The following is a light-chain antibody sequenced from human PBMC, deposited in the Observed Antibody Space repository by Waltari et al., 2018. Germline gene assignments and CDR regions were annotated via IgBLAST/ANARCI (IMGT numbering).Light chain of an antibody. CDR2: AAS. J-gene: IGKJ1*01. Sequence: DIQMTQSPSSLSASVGDRVTITCRASQSISSNLNLYQQHPGKGPKLLIYAASTLQTGVPSRFSGSGSGTDFTLTISSLQPEDFATYYCQQFYSNLWTFGQGTKVEIK. CDR3: QQFYSNLWT. CDR1: QSISSN. V-gene: IGKV1-39*01.